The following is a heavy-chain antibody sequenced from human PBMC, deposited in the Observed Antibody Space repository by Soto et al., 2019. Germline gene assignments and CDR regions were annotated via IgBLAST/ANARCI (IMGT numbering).Heavy chain of an antibody. CDR3: ARDRGTMVRGPPPLDYYYGMDV. J-gene: IGHJ6*02. CDR2: IYSGGST. Sequence: EVQLVESGGGLVQPGGSLRLSCAASGFTVSSNYMSWVRQAPGKGLEWVSVIYSGGSTYYADSVKGRFTISRDNSKNPISLPMNSLRAGDTAVYYCARDRGTMVRGPPPLDYYYGMDVWGQGTTVTVSS. V-gene: IGHV3-66*01. CDR1: GFTVSSNY. D-gene: IGHD3-10*01.